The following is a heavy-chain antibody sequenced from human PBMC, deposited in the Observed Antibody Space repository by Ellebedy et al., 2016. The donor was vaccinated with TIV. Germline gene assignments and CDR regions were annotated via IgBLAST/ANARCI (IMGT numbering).Heavy chain of an antibody. CDR1: GFTFSSYG. V-gene: IGHV3-30*18. CDR3: AKEDRSPEGYNWNEPFDY. Sequence: GGSLRLXXAASGFTFSSYGMHWVRQAPGKGLEWVAVISYDGSNKYYADSVKGRFTISRDNSKNTLYLQMNSLRAEDTAVYYCAKEDRSPEGYNWNEPFDYWGQGTLVTVSS. CDR2: ISYDGSNK. J-gene: IGHJ4*02. D-gene: IGHD1-1*01.